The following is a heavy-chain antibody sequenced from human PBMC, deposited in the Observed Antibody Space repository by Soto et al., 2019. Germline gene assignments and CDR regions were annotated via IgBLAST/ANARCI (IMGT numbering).Heavy chain of an antibody. Sequence: GGSLRLSCAASGFTFSSYEMNWVRQAPGKGLEGVSYISSSGSTIYYADSVKGRFTISSDNAKNSLYLQMNSLKAEDTGVYYCAHPPIVVVAGAMSRFYGMDVWGQGTTVTVSS. CDR1: GFTFSSYE. CDR2: ISSSGSTI. D-gene: IGHD2-2*01. CDR3: AHPPIVVVAGAMSRFYGMDV. V-gene: IGHV3-48*03. J-gene: IGHJ6*02.